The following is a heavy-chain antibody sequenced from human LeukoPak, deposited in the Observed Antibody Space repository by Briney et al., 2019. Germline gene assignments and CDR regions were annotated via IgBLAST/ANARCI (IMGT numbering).Heavy chain of an antibody. Sequence: GGSLRLSCAASGFTFSSYAMHWVRQAPGKGLEWVAVISYDGSNKYYADSVKGRFTISRDNSKNTLYLQMNSLRAEDTAVYYCARERWLPVGYYGMDVWGQGTTVTVSS. D-gene: IGHD6-19*01. CDR2: ISYDGSNK. CDR1: GFTFSSYA. J-gene: IGHJ6*02. CDR3: ARERWLPVGYYGMDV. V-gene: IGHV3-30-3*01.